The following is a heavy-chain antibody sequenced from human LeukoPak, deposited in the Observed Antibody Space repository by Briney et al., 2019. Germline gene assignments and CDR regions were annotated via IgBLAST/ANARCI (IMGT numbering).Heavy chain of an antibody. V-gene: IGHV3-7*01. CDR3: ARDHYYFDY. J-gene: IGHJ4*02. CDR1: GFTFDDYG. Sequence: GSLRLSCAASGFTFDDYGMSWVRQAPGKGLEWVANIKQDGSEKYYVDSVKGRFTISRDNAKNSLYLQMNSLRAEDTAVYYCARDHYYFDYWGQGTLVTVSS. CDR2: IKQDGSEK.